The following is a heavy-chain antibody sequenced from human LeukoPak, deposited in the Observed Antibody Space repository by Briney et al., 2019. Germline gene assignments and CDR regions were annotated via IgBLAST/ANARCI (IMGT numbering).Heavy chain of an antibody. CDR2: ISAYNGNT. CDR1: GYTFTSYG. D-gene: IGHD6-19*01. V-gene: IGHV1-18*01. Sequence: ASVKVSCKASGYTFTSYGISWVRQAPGQGLEWMGWISAYNGNTNYAQKLQGRVTMTTDTSTSIAYMELRSLRSDDTAVYYCARDSGYSSGWSYGMDVWGQGTTVTVSS. J-gene: IGHJ6*02. CDR3: ARDSGYSSGWSYGMDV.